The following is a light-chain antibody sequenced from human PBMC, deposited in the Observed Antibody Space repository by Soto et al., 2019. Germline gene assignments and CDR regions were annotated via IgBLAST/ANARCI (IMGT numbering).Light chain of an antibody. CDR2: EVS. V-gene: IGLV2-8*01. CDR3: NSYAGSNNWV. CDR1: SSDVGGYNY. Sequence: QSVLTQPPSASGSPGQSVTISCTGTSSDVGGYNYVSWYQQHPGKAPKLMIYEVSKRPSGVPDRFSGSQSGNTASLTVSGRQAEYEADYYCNSYAGSNNWVFGGGTKLTVL. J-gene: IGLJ3*02.